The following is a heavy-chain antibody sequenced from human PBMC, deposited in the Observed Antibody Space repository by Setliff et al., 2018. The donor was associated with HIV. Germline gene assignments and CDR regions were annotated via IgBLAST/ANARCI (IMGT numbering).Heavy chain of an antibody. CDR3: EHRQGPYCGANCYSKPYDTFDI. CDR2: VYWDNDK. Sequence: GSGPTLVNPTQTLTLTCTFSGFSLNTLGEGVGWLRQPPGKALEWLAAVYWDNDKSHSPSLRSRLTITRDTSKNQVVLTVTNLDPADTATYYGEHRQGPYCGANCYSKPYDTFDIWGQGTMVTVSS. CDR1: GFSLNTLGEG. J-gene: IGHJ3*02. V-gene: IGHV2-5*02. D-gene: IGHD2-21*02.